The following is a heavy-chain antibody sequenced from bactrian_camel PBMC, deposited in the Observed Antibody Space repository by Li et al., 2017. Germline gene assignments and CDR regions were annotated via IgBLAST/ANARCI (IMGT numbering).Heavy chain of an antibody. CDR1: GYTRSPYC. J-gene: IGHJ7*01. D-gene: IGHD1*01. CDR2: IDSDGKT. Sequence: HVQLVESGGGSVQAGGSLRLSCAVSGYTRSPYCMGWFRQAPGKEREGVAAIDSDGKTGYTDSVKGRFTISRDNTKNTLYLQLNDLKTEDAGMYYCVKDGLVLVTAVGRYYDVGKWGKGTQVTVS. V-gene: IGHV3S1*01.